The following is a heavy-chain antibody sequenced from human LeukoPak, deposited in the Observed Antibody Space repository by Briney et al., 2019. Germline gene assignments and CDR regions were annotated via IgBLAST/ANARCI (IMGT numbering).Heavy chain of an antibody. CDR2: IRYDGSHK. D-gene: IGHD3-10*01. CDR3: AKGDNDYGSGTYPDY. J-gene: IGHJ4*02. Sequence: GVSLRLSCAASGFTFNSYGMHWVRQAPGKWLEWVAFIRYDGSHKYYADSVKGRFTISRDNSKNTLYLQMNSLRADDTAVYYCAKGDNDYGSGTYPDYWGQGTLVTVSS. CDR1: GFTFNSYG. V-gene: IGHV3-30*02.